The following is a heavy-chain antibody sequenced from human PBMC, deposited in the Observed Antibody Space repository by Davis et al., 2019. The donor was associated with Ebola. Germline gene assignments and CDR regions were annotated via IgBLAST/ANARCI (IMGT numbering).Heavy chain of an antibody. J-gene: IGHJ4*02. CDR2: FNYRGRT. Sequence: PSETLSPTCAVYGGSFNDYHWGWVRQSPGHGLDWIGEFNYRGRTYYNKALRSRVSLSIDRSKMQYSLRLTSVTAADTAVYYCATSHQIRGRDCFDYWDQGNLVIVSS. CDR1: GGSFNDYH. CDR3: ATSHQIRGRDCFDY. V-gene: IGHV4-34*01.